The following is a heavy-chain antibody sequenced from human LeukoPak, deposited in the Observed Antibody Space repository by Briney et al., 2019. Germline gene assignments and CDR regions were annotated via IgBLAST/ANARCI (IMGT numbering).Heavy chain of an antibody. CDR1: GFTFSSYA. V-gene: IGHV3-30*04. CDR2: ISYNGSNK. Sequence: GGSLRLSCAASGFTFSSYAMHWVRQAPGKGLEWVAVISYNGSNKYYADSVKGRFTISRDNSKYTLYLQMNSLRAEDTAVYYCARDRLRYCSSTSCPLGYWGQGTLVTVSS. D-gene: IGHD2-2*01. CDR3: ARDRLRYCSSTSCPLGY. J-gene: IGHJ4*02.